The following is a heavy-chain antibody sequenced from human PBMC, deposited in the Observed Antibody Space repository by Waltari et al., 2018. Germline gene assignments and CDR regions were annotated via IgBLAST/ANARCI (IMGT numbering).Heavy chain of an antibody. CDR3: VTVGSSIQAFDYFDN. CDR1: GYSITSGTHY. D-gene: IGHD3-3*02. CDR2: IYTSGST. Sequence: QVQLQESGPGLVKPSETLSLTCAVSGYSITSGTHYCSWIRPPAGKGLEWIGHIYTSGSTKYNPSLKRRVTISVDTSKNQFSLRLSSVTAADTAVYYCVTVGSSIQAFDYFDNWGQGTLVTVSS. J-gene: IGHJ4*02. V-gene: IGHV4-61*02.